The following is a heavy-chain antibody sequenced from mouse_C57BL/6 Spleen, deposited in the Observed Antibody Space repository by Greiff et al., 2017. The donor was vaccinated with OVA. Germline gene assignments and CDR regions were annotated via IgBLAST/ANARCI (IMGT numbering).Heavy chain of an antibody. V-gene: IGHV5-4*03. CDR1: GFTFSSYA. Sequence: VMLVESGGGLVKPGGSLKLSCAASGFTFSSYAMSWVRQTPEKRLEWVATISDGGSYTYYPDNVKGRFTISRDNAKNNLYLQMSHLKSEDTAMYYCASGLLFDYWGQGTTLTVSS. J-gene: IGHJ2*01. CDR3: ASGLLFDY. D-gene: IGHD2-10*01. CDR2: ISDGGSYT.